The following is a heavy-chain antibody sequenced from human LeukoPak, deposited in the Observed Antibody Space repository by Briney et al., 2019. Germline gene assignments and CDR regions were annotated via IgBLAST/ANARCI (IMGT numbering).Heavy chain of an antibody. CDR2: MDYSGST. D-gene: IGHD3-22*01. CDR1: GGSISDYY. CDR3: AITPPKLNYYDSSGYLNYYYGMDV. V-gene: IGHV4-59*12. J-gene: IGHJ6*02. Sequence: SETLSLTCTVSGGSISDYYWTWIRQSPGTGLEWIGYMDYSGSTAYNPSLKSRVTISVDTSKNQFSLKLSSVTAADTAVYYCAITPPKLNYYDSSGYLNYYYGMDVWGQGTTVTVSS.